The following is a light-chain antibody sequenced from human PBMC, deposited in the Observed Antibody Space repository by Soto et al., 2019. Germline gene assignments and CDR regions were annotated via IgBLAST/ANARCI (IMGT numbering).Light chain of an antibody. CDR3: QQFSDWPPYT. Sequence: ETVMTQSPATLSVSPGERATLSCRASQNVFTNVAWYQQKPGQAPRLLIYRASTRATGVPARFSGSGSGTEFTLPIGSLQSEDFALYFCQQFSDWPPYTFGQGTKLEIK. CDR2: RAS. CDR1: QNVFTN. J-gene: IGKJ2*01. V-gene: IGKV3-15*01.